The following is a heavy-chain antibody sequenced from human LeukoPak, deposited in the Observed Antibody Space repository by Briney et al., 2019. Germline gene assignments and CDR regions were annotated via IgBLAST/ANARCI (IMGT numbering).Heavy chain of an antibody. CDR1: GFTFSGYW. CDR2: INSDGSST. J-gene: IGHJ3*02. CDR3: VRDGYSYGFIGAFDI. Sequence: LGRSLRLSCAASGFTFSGYWMHWVRQAPGKGLVWVSRINSDGSSTSYADSVKGRFTISRDSAKNTLYLQMNSLRAEDTAVYYCVRDGYSYGFIGAFDIWGLGTRDTLSS. D-gene: IGHD5-18*01. V-gene: IGHV3-74*01.